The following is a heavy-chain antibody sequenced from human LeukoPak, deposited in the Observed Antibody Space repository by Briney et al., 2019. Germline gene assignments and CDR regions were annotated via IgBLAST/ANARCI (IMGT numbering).Heavy chain of an antibody. CDR3: ARVTGSGSLGSYPY. CDR2: IKQDGSEK. V-gene: IGHV3-7*01. Sequence: VGSLRLSCAASGFTFSSYWMSWVRQAPGKGLEWVANIKQDGSEKYYVDSVKGRFTISRDNAKNSLYLQMNSLRAEDTAVYYCARVTGSGSLGSYPYWGQGTLVTVSS. CDR1: GFTFSSYW. J-gene: IGHJ4*02. D-gene: IGHD3-10*01.